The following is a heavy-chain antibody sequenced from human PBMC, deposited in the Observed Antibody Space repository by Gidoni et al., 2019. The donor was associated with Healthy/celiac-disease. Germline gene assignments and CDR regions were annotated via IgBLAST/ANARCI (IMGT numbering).Heavy chain of an antibody. CDR1: GGSISSSSYS. Sequence: QLQLQASGPGLVKPSETLSITCTVSGGSISSSSYSRARIRQPPGKGLEWIGSIYYSGSTYYNPALKSRVTISVDTSKNQFSLKLSSVTAADTAVYYCARVRFGGSGSYYVNYYYGMDVWGQGTTVTVSS. V-gene: IGHV4-39*01. CDR3: ARVRFGGSGSYYVNYYYGMDV. CDR2: IYYSGST. D-gene: IGHD1-26*01. J-gene: IGHJ6*02.